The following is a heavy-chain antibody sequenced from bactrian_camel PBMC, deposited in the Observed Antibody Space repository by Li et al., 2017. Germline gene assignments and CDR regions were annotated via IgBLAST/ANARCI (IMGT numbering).Heavy chain of an antibody. CDR2: IDRAGRT. V-gene: IGHV3S53*01. Sequence: HVQLVESGGGSVQPGGSLTLSCVVSEHPGQTYCTGWYRQAPGRDREGVAGIDRAGRTRYADSVKGRFTISRDNAKNSLNLQMSSLKPEDTATYYCAAPALLLDRCTITRIDDFGHWGQGTQVTVSS. D-gene: IGHD2*01. J-gene: IGHJ6*01. CDR3: AAPALLLDRCTITRIDDFGH. CDR1: EHPGQTYC.